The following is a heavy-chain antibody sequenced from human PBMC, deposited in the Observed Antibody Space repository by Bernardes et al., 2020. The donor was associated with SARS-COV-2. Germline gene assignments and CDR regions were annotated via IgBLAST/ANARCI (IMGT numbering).Heavy chain of an antibody. CDR2: ISSSGANI. Sequence: GGSLRLSCAASGFTFSSYTINWVRQAPGKGLEWVSSISSSGANIYYADSVKGRFTISRDNSKNTLYLQMNSLRVEDTAVYYCARADSSGYSGVDYWGQGTLVTVSS. CDR1: GFTFSSYT. CDR3: ARADSSGYSGVDY. D-gene: IGHD3-22*01. J-gene: IGHJ4*02. V-gene: IGHV3-21*01.